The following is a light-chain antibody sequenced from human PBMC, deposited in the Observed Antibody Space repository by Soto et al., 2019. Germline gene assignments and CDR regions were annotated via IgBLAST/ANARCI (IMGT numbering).Light chain of an antibody. CDR2: NVT. CDR1: GNAVSYQL. Sequence: QCVLTQLASVSGSPGQSITISCSGNAVSYQLVSWYQQQPGKAPKLILYNVTRRPSGVSNRFSGFKSGTTASLKITGLQAEDEADYYCCAFVGVTNDVFGNGTKVTVL. V-gene: IGLV2-23*02. J-gene: IGLJ1*01. CDR3: CAFVGVTNDV.